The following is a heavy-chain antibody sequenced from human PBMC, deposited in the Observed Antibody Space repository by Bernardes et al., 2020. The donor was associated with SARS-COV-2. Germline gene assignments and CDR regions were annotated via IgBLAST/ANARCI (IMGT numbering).Heavy chain of an antibody. CDR2: IIPIFGTA. D-gene: IGHD6-13*01. V-gene: IGHV1-69*13. CDR1: GGTFSSYA. CDR3: ARGRYSSSGGYDAFDI. Sequence: SVKVSCKASGGTFSSYAISWVRQAPGQGLEWMGGIIPIFGTANYAQKFQGRVTITADESTSTAYMELSSLRSEDTAVYYCARGRYSSSGGYDAFDIWGQGTMVTVSS. J-gene: IGHJ3*02.